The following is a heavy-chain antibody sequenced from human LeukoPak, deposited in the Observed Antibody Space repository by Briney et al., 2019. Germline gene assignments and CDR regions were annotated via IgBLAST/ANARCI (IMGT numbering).Heavy chain of an antibody. Sequence: SETLSLTCNVYGGSFSSYYWSRIRQPPGKGLEWIGEINHSGSTTYNPSLKSRVTISVDTSKNQFSLKLSSVTAADTAVYYCARGSVRFDPWGQGTLVTVSS. D-gene: IGHD3-3*01. CDR2: INHSGST. CDR3: ARGSVRFDP. J-gene: IGHJ5*02. CDR1: GGSFSSYY. V-gene: IGHV4-34*01.